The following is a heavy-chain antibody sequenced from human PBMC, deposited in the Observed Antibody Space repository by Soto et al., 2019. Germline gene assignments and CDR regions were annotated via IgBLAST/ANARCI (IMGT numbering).Heavy chain of an antibody. CDR2: TGLNGRTT. D-gene: IGHD2-2*01. J-gene: IGHJ4*02. V-gene: IGHV3-23*01. Sequence: EVQLLESGGGLVQPGGSLRLSCAASGFTFSMSAMSWVRQAPGKGLEWVSTTGLNGRTTYYADSVKGRFTVSRDNSKNTLHLQMNSLRAEDTAVYDCATVHSTARSFDYWGQGTLVTVSS. CDR1: GFTFSMSA. CDR3: ATVHSTARSFDY.